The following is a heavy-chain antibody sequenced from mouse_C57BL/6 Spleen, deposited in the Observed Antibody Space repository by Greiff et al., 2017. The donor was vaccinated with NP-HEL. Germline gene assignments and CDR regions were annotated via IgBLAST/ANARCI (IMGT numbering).Heavy chain of an antibody. V-gene: IGHV1-81*01. CDR2: IYPRSGNT. D-gene: IGHD2-4*01. Sequence: VKLVESGAELARPGASVKLSCKASGYTFTSYGISWVKQRTGQGLEWIGEIYPRSGNTYYNEKFKGKATLTADKSSSTAYMELRSLTSEDSAVYFCAREDYDGWGQGTTLTVSS. J-gene: IGHJ2*01. CDR1: GYTFTSYG. CDR3: AREDYDG.